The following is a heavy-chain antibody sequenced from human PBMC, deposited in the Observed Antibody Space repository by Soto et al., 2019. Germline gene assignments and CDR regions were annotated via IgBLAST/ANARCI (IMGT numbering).Heavy chain of an antibody. J-gene: IGHJ4*02. Sequence: PGGSLRLSCAASGFTFSSYWMSWVRQAPGKGLEWVANIKQDGSEKYYVDSVKGRFTISRDNAKNSLYLQMNSLRAEDTAVYYCARDIRAYYYDSSGYYWDWGQGTLVTVSS. CDR2: IKQDGSEK. CDR1: GFTFSSYW. D-gene: IGHD3-22*01. CDR3: ARDIRAYYYDSSGYYWD. V-gene: IGHV3-7*04.